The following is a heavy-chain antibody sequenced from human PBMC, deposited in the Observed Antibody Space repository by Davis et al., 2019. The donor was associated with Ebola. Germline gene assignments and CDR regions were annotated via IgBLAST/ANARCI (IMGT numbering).Heavy chain of an antibody. J-gene: IGHJ4*02. CDR1: GDSVSSGG. Sequence: HSQTLSLTCAISGDSVSSGGWNWIRPSPSRGLEWLGRTYYNSKWYDDHAVSVKGRITINPDTSKNQFSLQLNSVTPEDTAVYYCAKGWLRSGFDSWGQGTLVTVSS. V-gene: IGHV6-1*01. CDR3: AKGWLRSGFDS. D-gene: IGHD5-12*01. CDR2: TYYNSKWYD.